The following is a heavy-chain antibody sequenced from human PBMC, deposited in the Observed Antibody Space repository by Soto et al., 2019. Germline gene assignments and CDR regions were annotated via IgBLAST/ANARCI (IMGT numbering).Heavy chain of an antibody. J-gene: IGHJ6*02. CDR1: GFTFSSYG. Sequence: GGSLRLSCAASGFTFSSYGMHWVRQAPGKGLEWVAVISYDGSNKYYADSVKGRFTISRDNSKNTLYLQMNSLRAEDTAVYYCAKANWTYQEEDGMDVWGQGTTVTVSS. D-gene: IGHD1-7*01. V-gene: IGHV3-30*18. CDR3: AKANWTYQEEDGMDV. CDR2: ISYDGSNK.